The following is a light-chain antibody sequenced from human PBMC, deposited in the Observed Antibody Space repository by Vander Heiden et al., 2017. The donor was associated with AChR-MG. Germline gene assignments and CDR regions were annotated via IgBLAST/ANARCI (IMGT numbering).Light chain of an antibody. Sequence: SSELPQDPAVSVALGQTVRITCQGDSLRSYYASWYQQKPGQAPVLVIYGKNNRPSGIPERFSGSSSGNTASLTITGAQAEDEADYYCNSRDSSGNHVVFGGGTKLTVL. CDR1: SLRSYY. CDR3: NSRDSSGNHVV. J-gene: IGLJ2*01. V-gene: IGLV3-19*01. CDR2: GKN.